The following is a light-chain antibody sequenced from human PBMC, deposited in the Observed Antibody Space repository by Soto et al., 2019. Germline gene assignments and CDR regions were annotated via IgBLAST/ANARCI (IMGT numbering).Light chain of an antibody. CDR2: AAS. Sequence: DIQMTQSPSSLSASVGDRVSFTCRASETISSNYLSWYPKQPGQAPKLLIYAASSVHSGVSARFSGSGSGTDFTLTISSVQPEDSATYFCQQSFDRSFTFGQGTNLE. J-gene: IGKJ2*01. CDR1: ETISSNY. V-gene: IGKV1-39*01. CDR3: QQSFDRSFT.